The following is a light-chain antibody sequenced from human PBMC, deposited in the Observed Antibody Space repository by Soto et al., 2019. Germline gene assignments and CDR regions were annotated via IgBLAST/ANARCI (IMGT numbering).Light chain of an antibody. V-gene: IGKV1-5*01. CDR3: QHLNSFPQT. CDR2: GAS. CDR1: QSIRYY. Sequence: DIQLTQSPPTLSASVGDRVTITCRASQSIRYYLAWYQQMPGKAPKLLIYGASSLQSGVPSRFSGSGSGTEFTLTISSLQSVFFSSYFCQHLNSFPQTFAQGTKVEIK. J-gene: IGKJ1*01.